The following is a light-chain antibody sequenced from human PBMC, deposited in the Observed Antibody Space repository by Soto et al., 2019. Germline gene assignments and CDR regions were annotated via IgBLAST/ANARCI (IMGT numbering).Light chain of an antibody. CDR2: YLS. V-gene: IGKV3-11*01. Sequence: EIVLTQSPATLSLSPGERATISCRASQGVSTYLAWYQQKSGQAPKLLIYYLSKRATGIPTRFSGSWAGTDFTLTISSLDPEDSATYYCQQRRSSLTFGGGTKVEIK. CDR1: QGVSTY. J-gene: IGKJ4*01. CDR3: QQRRSSLT.